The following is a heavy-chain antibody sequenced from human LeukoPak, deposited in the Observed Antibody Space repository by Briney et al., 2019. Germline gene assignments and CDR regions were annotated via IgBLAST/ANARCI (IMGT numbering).Heavy chain of an antibody. V-gene: IGHV1-69*05. D-gene: IGHD5-12*01. CDR1: GATFSSYA. CDR3: ARDIVATRASNDAFDI. Sequence: SVKVSCKASGATFSSYAISWVRQAPGQGLEWMGGIIPIFGTANYAQKFQGRVTITTDESTSTAYMELSSLRSEDPAVYYCARDIVATRASNDAFDIWGQGTMVTVSS. J-gene: IGHJ3*02. CDR2: IIPIFGTA.